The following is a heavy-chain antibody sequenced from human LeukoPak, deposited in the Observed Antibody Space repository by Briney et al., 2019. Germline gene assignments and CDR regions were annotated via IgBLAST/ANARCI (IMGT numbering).Heavy chain of an antibody. CDR1: GGTFSSYA. D-gene: IGHD3-22*01. CDR3: ARTVGVVAQTGGAFDI. V-gene: IGHV1-69*05. CDR2: IIPIFGTA. Sequence: SVKVSCKASGGTFSSYAISWVRQAPGQGLEWMGRIIPIFGTANYALKFQGRVTITTDESTSTAYMELSSMRSEDTAVYYCARTVGVVAQTGGAFDIWGQGTMVTVSS. J-gene: IGHJ3*02.